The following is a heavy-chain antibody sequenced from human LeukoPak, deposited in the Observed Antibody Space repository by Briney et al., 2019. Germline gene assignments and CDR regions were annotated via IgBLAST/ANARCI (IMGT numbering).Heavy chain of an antibody. Sequence: GGSLRLSCAASGFTFSSYSMNWVRQAPGKGLEWVSSIGSSSTYIYYADSVKGRFTISRDNAKNSLYLQMNSLRAEDTAVYYCARDHGDDYSNYDTYLYYYYMDVWGKGTTVTVSS. D-gene: IGHD4-11*01. V-gene: IGHV3-21*01. CDR2: IGSSSTYI. J-gene: IGHJ6*03. CDR3: ARDHGDDYSNYDTYLYYYYMDV. CDR1: GFTFSSYS.